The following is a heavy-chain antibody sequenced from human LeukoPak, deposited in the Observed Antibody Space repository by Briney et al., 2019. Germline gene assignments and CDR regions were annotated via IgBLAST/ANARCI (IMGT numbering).Heavy chain of an antibody. J-gene: IGHJ4*02. CDR3: ARRIYSGYDTPFDY. V-gene: IGHV4-30-2*03. CDR2: IYYSGST. D-gene: IGHD5-12*01. Sequence: SQTLSLTCTVSGGSISSGSYYWSWIRQPAGKGLEWIGSIYYSGSTYYNPSLKSRVAISVDTSKNQFSLKLSSVTAADTAVYYCARRIYSGYDTPFDYWGQGTLVTVSS. CDR1: GGSISSGSYY.